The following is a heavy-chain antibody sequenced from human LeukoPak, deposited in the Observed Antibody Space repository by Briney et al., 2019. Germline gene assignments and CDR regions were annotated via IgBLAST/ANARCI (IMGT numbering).Heavy chain of an antibody. CDR3: ARASGSGSGTYYYYAMDV. CDR2: ISSGSSTI. CDR1: GFIFSGYG. Sequence: GRSLRLSCTASGFIFSGYGMHWVRQAPGKGLDWVSYISSGSSTIYYADSVKGRFTISRDNAKNSLYLQMNSLRDEDTAVYYCARASGSGSGTYYYYAMDVWGQGTTVTVSS. V-gene: IGHV3-48*02. D-gene: IGHD3-10*01. J-gene: IGHJ6*02.